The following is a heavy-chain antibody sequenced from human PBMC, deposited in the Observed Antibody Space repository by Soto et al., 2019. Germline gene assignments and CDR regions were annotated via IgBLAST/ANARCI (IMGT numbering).Heavy chain of an antibody. J-gene: IGHJ6*02. CDR1: GFTFSSYW. D-gene: IGHD3-3*01. Sequence: GSLRLSCAASGFTFSSYWMSWVRQAPGKGLEWVANIKQDGSEKYYVDSVKGRFTISRDNAKNSLYLQMNSLRAEDTAVYYCAKDRDYDFWSGSCMDVWGQGTTVTVSS. CDR2: IKQDGSEK. V-gene: IGHV3-7*01. CDR3: AKDRDYDFWSGSCMDV.